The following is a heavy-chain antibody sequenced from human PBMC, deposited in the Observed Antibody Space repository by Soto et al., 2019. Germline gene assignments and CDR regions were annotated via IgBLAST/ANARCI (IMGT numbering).Heavy chain of an antibody. V-gene: IGHV3-73*01. CDR2: IRSKANSYAT. CDR1: GFTFSGSA. D-gene: IGHD4-17*01. Sequence: HPGGSLRLSCAASGFTFSGSAMHWARQASGKGLEWVGRIRSKANSYATAYAASVKGRFTISRDDSKNTAYLQMNSLKTEDTAVYYCTTFDYDDAFDIWGQGTMVTVSS. CDR3: TTFDYDDAFDI. J-gene: IGHJ3*02.